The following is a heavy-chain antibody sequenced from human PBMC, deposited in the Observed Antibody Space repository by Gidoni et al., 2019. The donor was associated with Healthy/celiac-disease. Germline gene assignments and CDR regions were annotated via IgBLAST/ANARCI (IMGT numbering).Heavy chain of an antibody. J-gene: IGHJ6*02. CDR3: ARDGCSSTSCPNYYYYGMDV. CDR1: GFPFRSYG. Sequence: QVQLVESGGGVVQPGRSLRLSCAASGFPFRSYGMHWVRQAPGKGLEWVVVIWYDGSNKYYADSVKGRFTISRDNSKNTLYLQMNSLRAEDTAVYYCARDGCSSTSCPNYYYYGMDVWGQGTTVTVSS. D-gene: IGHD2-2*01. V-gene: IGHV3-33*01. CDR2: IWYDGSNK.